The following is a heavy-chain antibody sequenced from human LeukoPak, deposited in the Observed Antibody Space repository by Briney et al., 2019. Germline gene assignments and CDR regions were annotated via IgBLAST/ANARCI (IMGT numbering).Heavy chain of an antibody. CDR3: ARSLRGYDFWSGYYDHYYYYYGMDV. CDR1: GFTFSSYE. Sequence: GGSLRLSCAASGFTFSSYEMNWVRQAPGKGLEWVSYISSSGSTIYYADSVKGRFTISRDNAKNSLYLQMNSLRAEDTAVYYCARSLRGYDFWSGYYDHYYYYYGMDVWGQGTTVTVSS. CDR2: ISSSGSTI. J-gene: IGHJ6*02. V-gene: IGHV3-48*03. D-gene: IGHD3-3*01.